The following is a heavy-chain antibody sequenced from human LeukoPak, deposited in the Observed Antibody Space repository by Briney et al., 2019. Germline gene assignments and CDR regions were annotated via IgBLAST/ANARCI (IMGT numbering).Heavy chain of an antibody. CDR3: AKVVDTHFDY. CDR1: GFTFSSYS. D-gene: IGHD5-18*01. J-gene: IGHJ4*02. Sequence: PGGSLRLSCAASGFTFSSYSMHWVRQAPGKGLVCVSRIKSDGGTTTYADSVKGRFTISRDNAKNTLYLQMNSLRAEDTAVYYCAKVVDTHFDYWGQGTLVTVSS. CDR2: IKSDGGTT. V-gene: IGHV3-74*01.